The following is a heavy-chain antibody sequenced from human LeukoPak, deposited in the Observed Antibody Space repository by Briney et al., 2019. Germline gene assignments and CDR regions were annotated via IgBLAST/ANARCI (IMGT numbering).Heavy chain of an antibody. CDR3: ARHGHAFDV. V-gene: IGHV4-59*08. CDR1: GDSISSYF. J-gene: IGHJ3*01. CDR2: ISYSGGA. Sequence: SETLSLTCTVSGDSISSYFWSWIRQPPGKGLEWIGYISYSGGADYNPSLKSRVTISVATSKNQFSLKLSSVTAADTAVYYCARHGHAFDVWGQGAMVTVSS.